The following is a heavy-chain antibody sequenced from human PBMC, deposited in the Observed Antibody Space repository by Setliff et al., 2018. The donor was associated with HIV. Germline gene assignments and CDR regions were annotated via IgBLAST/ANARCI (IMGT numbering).Heavy chain of an antibody. CDR3: ATYADRESNRFDP. V-gene: IGHV4-34*01. CDR2: INHSGST. CDR1: GGSFSGYY. D-gene: IGHD3-10*01. Sequence: SETLSLTCAVYGGSFSGYYWSWIRQPPGKGLKWIGEINHSGSTNYNPSLKSRVTISVDTSKDQFSLKLSSVTAADTAVYYCATYADRESNRFDPWGQGILVTVSS. J-gene: IGHJ5*02.